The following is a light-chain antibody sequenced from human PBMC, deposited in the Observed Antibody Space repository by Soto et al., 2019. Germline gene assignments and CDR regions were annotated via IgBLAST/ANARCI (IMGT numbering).Light chain of an antibody. V-gene: IGKV3-15*01. J-gene: IGKJ1*01. CDR2: DAS. CDR1: QSVSSS. Sequence: EIVMTQSPATLSVSPGETATLSCRASQSVSSSLAWYQQKPGQAPRLLISDASTRAAGLPARFSGSGSGTEFTLSISSLHSEDFAVYFCQQSNNWPKTFGQGTNVEMK. CDR3: QQSNNWPKT.